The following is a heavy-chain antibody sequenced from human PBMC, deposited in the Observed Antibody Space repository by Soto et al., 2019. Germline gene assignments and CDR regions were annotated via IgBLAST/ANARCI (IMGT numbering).Heavy chain of an antibody. J-gene: IGHJ4*02. Sequence: SETLSLTCAVSGGSISSSNWWSWVRQPPGKGLEWTGEIYHSGSTNYNPSLKSRVTISVDKSKNQFSLKLSSVTAADTAVYYCARAYYDFWSGYLYYFDYWGQGTLVTVSS. CDR1: GGSISSSNW. CDR2: IYHSGST. CDR3: ARAYYDFWSGYLYYFDY. D-gene: IGHD3-3*01. V-gene: IGHV4-4*02.